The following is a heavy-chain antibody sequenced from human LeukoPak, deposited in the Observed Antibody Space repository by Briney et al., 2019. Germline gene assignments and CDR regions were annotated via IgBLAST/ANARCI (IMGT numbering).Heavy chain of an antibody. CDR2: IYYSGTT. J-gene: IGHJ4*02. Sequence: SETLSLTCTVSGGSISSSSYYWGWIRQPPGKGLEWIGSIYYSGTTYYNPSLKSRVTISVDKSKNQFSLKLGSVTAADTAVYYCAREDCSGGSCYSDYWGQGTLVTVSS. D-gene: IGHD2-15*01. CDR3: AREDCSGGSCYSDY. V-gene: IGHV4-39*07. CDR1: GGSISSSSYY.